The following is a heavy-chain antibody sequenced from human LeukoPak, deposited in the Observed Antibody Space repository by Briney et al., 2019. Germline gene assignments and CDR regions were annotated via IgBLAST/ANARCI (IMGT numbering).Heavy chain of an antibody. CDR3: ARDDPSEELSL. V-gene: IGHV3-11*01. J-gene: IGHJ4*02. CDR1: GFNSNAFF. Sequence: GGSLRLSCAASGFNSNAFFMNWVRQAPGKGLEWVSYISARSDTIFYADSVKGRFTVSRDNAKNLVYLQMSSLRAEDTALYYCARDDPSEELSLWGQGTLVTVSA. D-gene: IGHD1-7*01. CDR2: ISARSDTI.